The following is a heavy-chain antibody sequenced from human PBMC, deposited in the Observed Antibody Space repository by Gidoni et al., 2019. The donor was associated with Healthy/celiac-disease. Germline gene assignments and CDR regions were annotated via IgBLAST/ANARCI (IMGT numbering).Heavy chain of an antibody. CDR2: IKSKTDGGTT. V-gene: IGHV3-15*07. J-gene: IGHJ6*02. CDR3: TTEGHHRLFGELFPTIYYYYGMDV. Sequence: EVQLVESGGGVVKPGGSLRLYCAASGFTFSNAWMNWVRQAPGKGLEWVGRIKSKTDGGTTDYAAPVKGRFTISRDDSKNTLYLQMNSLKTEDTAVYYCTTEGHHRLFGELFPTIYYYYGMDVWGQGTTVTVSS. D-gene: IGHD3-10*01. CDR1: GFTFSNAW.